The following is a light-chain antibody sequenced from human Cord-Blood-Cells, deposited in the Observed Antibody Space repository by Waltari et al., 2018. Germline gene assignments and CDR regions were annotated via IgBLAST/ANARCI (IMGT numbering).Light chain of an antibody. CDR3: QKYNSAPFT. CDR1: QGISNY. V-gene: IGKV1-27*01. CDR2: AAS. J-gene: IGKJ3*01. Sequence: IQMTPTPPPPSASVAARDTITCRASQGISNYLAWYQQKPGKVPKLLIYAASTLHSGVPSRFSGSGSGTDFTLTISSLQPEDVATYYCQKYNSAPFTFGPGTKVDIK.